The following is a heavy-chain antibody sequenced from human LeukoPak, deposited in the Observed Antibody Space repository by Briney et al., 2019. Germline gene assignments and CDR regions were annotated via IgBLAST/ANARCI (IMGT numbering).Heavy chain of an antibody. Sequence: SETLSLTCNVSTAFMPSHYWGWIRHPPGRRLEWIGYIYTSGYTNYNPSLKSRVTMSLDTSKNHFSLRLTSVTAADTAGDYCASIVLSGSSSWHFDYWGLGTLVTVAP. J-gene: IGHJ4*02. CDR3: ASIVLSGSSSWHFDY. V-gene: IGHV4-59*11. D-gene: IGHD6-13*01. CDR2: IYTSGYT. CDR1: TAFMPSHY.